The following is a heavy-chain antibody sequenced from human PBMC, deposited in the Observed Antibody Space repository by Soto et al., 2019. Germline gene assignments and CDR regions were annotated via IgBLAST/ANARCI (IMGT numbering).Heavy chain of an antibody. CDR2: ISAYNGNT. V-gene: IGHV1-18*01. CDR1: GYTFTSYG. Sequence: ASVKVSCKASGYTFTSYGISWVRQAPGQGLEWMGWISAYNGNTNYAQKLQGRVTMTTDTSTSTAYMELRSLRSDDTAVYYCARDLGYSSGWHRGGDFAIWGQGTMGTVSS. D-gene: IGHD6-19*01. CDR3: ARDLGYSSGWHRGGDFAI. J-gene: IGHJ3*02.